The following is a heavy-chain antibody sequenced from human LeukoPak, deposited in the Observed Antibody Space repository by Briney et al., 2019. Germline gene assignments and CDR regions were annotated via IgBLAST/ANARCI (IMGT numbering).Heavy chain of an antibody. Sequence: PGGSLRLSCAASGFTVSSNYMSWVRQAPGKGLDWVSIIYSGGSGYYADSVKGRFTISRDNSKNTLYLQMNSLRAEDTAVYYCASGLGIAVAGTLGYWGQGTTVTVSS. D-gene: IGHD6-19*01. J-gene: IGHJ6*02. CDR1: GFTVSSNY. CDR3: ASGLGIAVAGTLGY. CDR2: IYSGGSG. V-gene: IGHV3-53*01.